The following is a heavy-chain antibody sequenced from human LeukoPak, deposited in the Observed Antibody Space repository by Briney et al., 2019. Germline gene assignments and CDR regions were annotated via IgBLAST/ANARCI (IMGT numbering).Heavy chain of an antibody. D-gene: IGHD7-27*01. Sequence: GGSLRLSCAASGFTFSSCSMNWVRQAPGRGLEWVSSITVDSKYKYYADSVKGRFTISRDNAKVSLYLQMSSLRAEDTAVYYCARDHNWGSDYWGQGTLVTVSS. CDR2: ITVDSKYK. CDR3: ARDHNWGSDY. J-gene: IGHJ4*02. CDR1: GFTFSSCS. V-gene: IGHV3-21*01.